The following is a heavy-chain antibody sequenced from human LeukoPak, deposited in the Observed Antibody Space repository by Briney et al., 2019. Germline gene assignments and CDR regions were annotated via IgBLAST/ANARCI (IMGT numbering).Heavy chain of an antibody. V-gene: IGHV4-59*01. CDR2: IYYSGST. CDR1: GGSISSYY. CDR3: ARVIYDHAREAYYYYYMDV. J-gene: IGHJ6*03. Sequence: PSETLSLTGTVSGGSISSYYWSWIRQRPGKGLECIGYIYYSGSTNYNPSLKSRVTISVDTSKNQFSLKLSSVTAADTAVYYCARVIYDHAREAYYYYYMDVWGKGTTVTISS. D-gene: IGHD3-16*01.